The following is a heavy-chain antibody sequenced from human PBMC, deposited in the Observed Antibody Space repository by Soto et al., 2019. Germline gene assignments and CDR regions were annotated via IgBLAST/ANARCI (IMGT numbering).Heavy chain of an antibody. CDR1: GFTVSTNY. Sequence: GGSLRLSCAASGFTVSTNYMSWVRQAPGKGLEWVSVIYSAGTTYYADSVKGRFTISRDISKNTVYLQMNTLRAEDTAVYYCAREFTPRAFDYWGQGTLVTVSS. CDR2: IYSAGTT. V-gene: IGHV3-53*01. CDR3: AREFTPRAFDY. J-gene: IGHJ4*02. D-gene: IGHD3-16*01.